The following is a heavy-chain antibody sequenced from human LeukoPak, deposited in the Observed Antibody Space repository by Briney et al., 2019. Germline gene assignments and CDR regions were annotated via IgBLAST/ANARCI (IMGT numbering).Heavy chain of an antibody. J-gene: IGHJ4*02. CDR2: IVVGSGNT. Sequence: SVKVSCKASGFTFTSSAMQWVRQARGQRLEWVGWIVVGSGNTNYAQKFQERVTITRDMSTSTAYMELSSLRSEDTAVYYCAAFSYYGDYNFDYWGQGTLVTVSS. CDR3: AAFSYYGDYNFDY. CDR1: GFTFTSSA. D-gene: IGHD4-17*01. V-gene: IGHV1-58*02.